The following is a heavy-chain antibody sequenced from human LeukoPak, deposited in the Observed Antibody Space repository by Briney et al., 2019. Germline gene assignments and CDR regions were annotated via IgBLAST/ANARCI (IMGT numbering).Heavy chain of an antibody. D-gene: IGHD6-13*01. CDR2: IYSGGST. CDR1: GFTVSSNY. Sequence: GGSLRLSCAASGFTVSSNYMSWVRQAPGNGLEWVSVIYSGGSTYYADSVKGRFTISRRNSKNTLYLQMNSLRAEDTAVYYCARVPNRHSSSSKTSWGQGTLVTVSS. V-gene: IGHV3-53*04. J-gene: IGHJ4*02. CDR3: ARVPNRHSSSSKTS.